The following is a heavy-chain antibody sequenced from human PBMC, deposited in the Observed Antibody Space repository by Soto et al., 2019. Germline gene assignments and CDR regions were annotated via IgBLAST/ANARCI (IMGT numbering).Heavy chain of an antibody. D-gene: IGHD2-15*01. CDR1: GFTFSSYW. CDR2: IKQDGSEK. V-gene: IGHV3-7*03. J-gene: IGHJ4*02. Sequence: EVQLVESGGGLVQPGGSLRLSCAASGFTFSSYWMSWVRQAPGKGLEWVANIKQDGSEKYYVDSVKGRFTISRDNAKNSLYLQMNSLRAEDTAVYYCARDMSYSGDGGFDYWGQGTLVTVSS. CDR3: ARDMSYSGDGGFDY.